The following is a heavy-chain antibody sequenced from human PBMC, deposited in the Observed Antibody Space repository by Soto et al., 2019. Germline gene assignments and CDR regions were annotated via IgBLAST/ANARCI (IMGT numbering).Heavy chain of an antibody. CDR3: ASRAPGTSVDY. J-gene: IGHJ4*02. CDR1: GGSFTSNNW. V-gene: IGHV4-4*01. Sequence: PXETLSLTCAVAGGSFTSNNWWTCVRQPPGQGLEWIGEIYRTGSTNYNPSLKSRVTISLDKSENQFSLKVTSLPAADPALYSCASRAPGTSVDYWGQGTLVIVSS. D-gene: IGHD1-7*01. CDR2: IYRTGST.